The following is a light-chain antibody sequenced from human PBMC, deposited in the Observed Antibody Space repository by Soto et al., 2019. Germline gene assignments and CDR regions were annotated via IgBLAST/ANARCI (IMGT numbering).Light chain of an antibody. Sequence: DIVLTQSPATLSLSPGERATLSCRASQSVSTYLAWYQQKPGQAPRLLIYDASKRAPGIPARFSGSGSGTDFTLTISSLEPEDFAVYYCQHRKSRLTFGGGTKVEIK. CDR2: DAS. CDR1: QSVSTY. CDR3: QHRKSRLT. V-gene: IGKV3-11*01. J-gene: IGKJ4*01.